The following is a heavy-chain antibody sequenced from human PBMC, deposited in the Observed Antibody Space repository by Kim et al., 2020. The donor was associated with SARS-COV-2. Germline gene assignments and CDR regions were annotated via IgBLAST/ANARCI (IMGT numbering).Heavy chain of an antibody. D-gene: IGHD1-26*01. CDR3: ARDRFEWGSGSPTTPRPDAFDI. V-gene: IGHV4-31*03. CDR1: GGSISSGGYY. CDR2: IYYSGST. Sequence: SETLSLTCTVSGGSISSGGYYWSWIRQHPGKGLEWIGYIYYSGSTYYNPSLKSRVTISVDTSKNQFSLKLSSVTAADTAVYYCARDRFEWGSGSPTTPRPDAFDIWGQGTMVTVSS. J-gene: IGHJ3*02.